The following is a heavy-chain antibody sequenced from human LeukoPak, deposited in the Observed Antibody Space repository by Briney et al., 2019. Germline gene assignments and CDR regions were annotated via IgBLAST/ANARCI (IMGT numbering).Heavy chain of an antibody. Sequence: PEALSLTCAVYVGSFSDYYWSWFRQPPGRGLEWIGEINHSGSSNYNPSLKSRVTISVDTSKNQFSLKLSSVTAADTAVYYCARVRSRITGTIFSRPHPSHYMDVWGKGTTVTVSS. CDR3: ARVRSRITGTIFSRPHPSHYMDV. J-gene: IGHJ6*03. CDR2: INHSGSS. D-gene: IGHD1-20*01. CDR1: VGSFSDYY. V-gene: IGHV4-34*01.